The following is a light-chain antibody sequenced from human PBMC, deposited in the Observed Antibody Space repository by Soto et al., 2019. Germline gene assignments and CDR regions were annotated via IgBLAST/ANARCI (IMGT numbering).Light chain of an antibody. J-gene: IGKJ4*01. V-gene: IGKV1-13*02. CDR2: DAS. CDR3: QQFNSYPL. CDR1: QGISSA. Sequence: IQLTKSTYSVSASVGDRVTITSRASQGISSALAWYQQKPGKAPKLLIYDASSLESGVPSRFSGSGSGTDFTLTISSLQPEDFATYYCQQFNSYPLFGGGTKVDIK.